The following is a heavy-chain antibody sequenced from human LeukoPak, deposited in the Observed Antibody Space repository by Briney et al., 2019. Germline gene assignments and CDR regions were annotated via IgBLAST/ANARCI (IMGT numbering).Heavy chain of an antibody. D-gene: IGHD6-6*01. J-gene: IGHJ4*02. CDR1: GGCISSSSYY. CDR2: IYYSGST. CDR3: ASLYSSSSKY. V-gene: IGHV4-39*01. Sequence: PSETLSLTCTVSGGCISSSSYYWDWIRQPPGKGLEWIGNIYYSGSTYYNPSLKSRVTISVDTSTHQFSLKLSSVTAADTAVYYCASLYSSSSKYWGQGTLVTVSS.